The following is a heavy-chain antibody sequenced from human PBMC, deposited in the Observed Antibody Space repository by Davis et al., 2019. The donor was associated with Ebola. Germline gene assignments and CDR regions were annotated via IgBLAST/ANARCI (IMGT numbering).Heavy chain of an antibody. CDR2: IYHGGRP. CDR1: DGSISSHY. CDR3: VRFGLGAY. Sequence: PGGSLRLSCTFSDGSISSHYLNWIRQPPGKGLEWVGIIYHGGRPHYNPSLKSRVSISADMSRNQFSLELRSVTAADTAVYYCVRFGLGAYWGQGTLVTVSS. D-gene: IGHD3-16*01. J-gene: IGHJ4*02. V-gene: IGHV4-59*11.